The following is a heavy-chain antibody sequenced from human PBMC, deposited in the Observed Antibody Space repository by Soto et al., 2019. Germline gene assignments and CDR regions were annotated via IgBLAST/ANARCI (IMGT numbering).Heavy chain of an antibody. CDR2: IKPSGGTR. V-gene: IGHV1-46*01. J-gene: IGHJ4*02. Sequence: ASVMNSCNESGYTFTTYYMHGGLQAARRGGERMGIIKPSGGTRSYAQKFKGRVTMPRDTSTSTVYMELSSLRSEDTAVYYCARDPSSITIFGLVIAGLDYWGQGTLVTVSS. CDR1: GYTFTTYY. CDR3: ARDPSSITIFGLVIAGLDY. D-gene: IGHD3-3*01.